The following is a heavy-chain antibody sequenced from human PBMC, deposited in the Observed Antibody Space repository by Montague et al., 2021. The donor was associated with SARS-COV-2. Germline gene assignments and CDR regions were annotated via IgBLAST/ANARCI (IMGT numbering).Heavy chain of an antibody. CDR3: ARGRIEVSMIVVVLTGASYYMDG. CDR1: GGSFSGHY. Sequence: SETLSLTCAVYGGSFSGHYWSWIRQPPGKGLEWIGEINNSGSTNYNPSLKSRVTISVDTSKNQFSLKLHSVTAADTAVYYCARGRIEVSMIVVVLTGASYYMDGGGKGTTVTVSS. J-gene: IGHJ6*03. CDR2: INNSGST. D-gene: IGHD3-22*01. V-gene: IGHV4-34*01.